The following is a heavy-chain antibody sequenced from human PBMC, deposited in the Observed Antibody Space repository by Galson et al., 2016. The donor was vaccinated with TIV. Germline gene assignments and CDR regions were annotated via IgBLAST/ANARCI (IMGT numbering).Heavy chain of an antibody. Sequence: SVKVSCKASGGTFSSYVIKWVRQAPGQGLEWMGEIIPMFGTANYAQKFQGRVTITADEPTSTAYKELSSLRSEDTAVYYCAKDRNTAFDTHYSYYGLDVWGQGTTVIVSS. D-gene: IGHD5-18*01. V-gene: IGHV1-69*13. CDR3: AKDRNTAFDTHYSYYGLDV. J-gene: IGHJ6*02. CDR2: IIPMFGTA. CDR1: GGTFSSYV.